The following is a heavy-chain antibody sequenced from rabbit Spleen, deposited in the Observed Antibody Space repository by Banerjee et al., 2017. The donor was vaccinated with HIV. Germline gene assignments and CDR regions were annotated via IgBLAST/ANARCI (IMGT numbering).Heavy chain of an antibody. D-gene: IGHD6-1*01. CDR3: ARDPPYAGYTSYGYVYFNL. V-gene: IGHV1S7*01. Sequence: QLKESGGGLVQPGGSLKLSCKASGFDFSDYYMSWVRQAPGKGLEWIGYIDPIFGSTYYASWVNGRFTISSDNAQNTLYLQLKSLTAADTATYFCARDPPYAGYTSYGYVYFNLWGPGTLVTVS. J-gene: IGHJ4*01. CDR1: GFDFSDYY. CDR2: IDPIFGST.